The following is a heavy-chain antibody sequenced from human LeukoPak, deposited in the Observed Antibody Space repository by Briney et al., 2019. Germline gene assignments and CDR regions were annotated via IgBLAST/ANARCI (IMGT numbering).Heavy chain of an antibody. CDR3: ARDNVGGGPRGDY. Sequence: GGSLRLSCAASEFTFSDYYMGWIRQAPGKGLEWVSYIDMSGTTIYYADSVKGRFTISRDNAKNSLYLQMNSLRAEDTAVYYCARDNVGGGPRGDYWGQGTLVTVSS. CDR2: IDMSGTTI. CDR1: EFTFSDYY. J-gene: IGHJ4*02. V-gene: IGHV3-11*04. D-gene: IGHD3-10*01.